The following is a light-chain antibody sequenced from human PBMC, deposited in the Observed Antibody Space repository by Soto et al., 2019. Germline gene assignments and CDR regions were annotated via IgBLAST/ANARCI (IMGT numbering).Light chain of an antibody. CDR1: SSDVGGYHY. CDR2: EVS. CDR3: SSYTSGSTYV. Sequence: QSALPQPAAVSVSPGQSIAISCTGTSSDVGGYHYVSWYQQYPDKAPKLIIYEVSNRPSGVSNRFSGSKSGNTASLTISGLQTEDEADYYCSSYTSGSTYVFGTGTKVTVL. J-gene: IGLJ1*01. V-gene: IGLV2-14*01.